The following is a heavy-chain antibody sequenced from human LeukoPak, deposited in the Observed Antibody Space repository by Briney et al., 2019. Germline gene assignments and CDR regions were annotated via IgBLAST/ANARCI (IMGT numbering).Heavy chain of an antibody. J-gene: IGHJ4*02. CDR1: GFTFSSYS. CDR2: ISSSSSYI. Sequence: GESLRLSCAASGFTFSSYSMNWVRQAPGKGLEWVSSISSSSSYIYYVDSVKGRFTISRDNAKNSLYLQMNSLRAEDTAVYYCARSGLSRFGFWGQGTLVTVSS. D-gene: IGHD2/OR15-2a*01. V-gene: IGHV3-21*01. CDR3: ARSGLSRFGF.